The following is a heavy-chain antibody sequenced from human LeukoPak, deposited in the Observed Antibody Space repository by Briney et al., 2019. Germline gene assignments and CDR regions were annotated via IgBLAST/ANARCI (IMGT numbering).Heavy chain of an antibody. CDR3: ARSVVAAEDYYYGMDV. V-gene: IGHV3-48*03. D-gene: IGHD2-15*01. J-gene: IGHJ6*02. Sequence: GGSLRLSCAASGFTFSSYEMNWVRQAPGKGLEWVSYISSSGSTIYYADSVKGRFTISRDNAKNSLYLQMNSLRAEGTAVYYCARSVVAAEDYYYGMDVWGQGTTVTVSS. CDR2: ISSSGSTI. CDR1: GFTFSSYE.